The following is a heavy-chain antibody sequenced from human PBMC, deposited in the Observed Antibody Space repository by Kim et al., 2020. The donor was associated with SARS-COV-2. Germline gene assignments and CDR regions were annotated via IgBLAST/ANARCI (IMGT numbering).Heavy chain of an antibody. CDR2: INPSGGST. D-gene: IGHD3-22*01. CDR1: GYTFTSYY. CDR3: ASALTYDSSGYTPLYYYGMDV. V-gene: IGHV1-46*01. J-gene: IGHJ6*02. Sequence: ASVKVSCKASGYTFTSYYMHWVRQAPGQGLEWMGIINPSGGSTSYAQKFQGRVTMTRDTSTSTVYMELSSLRSEDTAVYYCASALTYDSSGYTPLYYYGMDVWGQGTTVTVSS.